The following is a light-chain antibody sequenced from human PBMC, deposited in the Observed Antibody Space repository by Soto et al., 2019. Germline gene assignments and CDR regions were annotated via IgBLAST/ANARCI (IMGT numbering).Light chain of an antibody. Sequence: EIVMTQSPATLSVSPGERATLSCRASQSVSNNLAWYQQRPGQAPRLLIHGASTRATGIPARFGGSGSGTEFPLTISSLQSEDFALYYCHQYDDWPPGYTFGQGTKLEI. CDR2: GAS. CDR3: HQYDDWPPGYT. V-gene: IGKV3-15*01. CDR1: QSVSNN. J-gene: IGKJ2*01.